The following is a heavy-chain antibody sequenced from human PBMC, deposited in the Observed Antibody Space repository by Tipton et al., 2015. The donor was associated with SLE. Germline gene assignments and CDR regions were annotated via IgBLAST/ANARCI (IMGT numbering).Heavy chain of an antibody. Sequence: TLSLTCTVSGGSLNSYYWSWIRQSPGKGLEWIACVCNSVSTNYDPSLKSRGTISVDTSKNHFSLELTSVTAADTAVYYCARQRLRLLSPLDAWGQGTTVTVS. CDR1: GGSLNSYY. V-gene: IGHV4-59*08. J-gene: IGHJ6*02. CDR3: ARQRLRLLSPLDA. CDR2: VCNSVST. D-gene: IGHD3-10*01.